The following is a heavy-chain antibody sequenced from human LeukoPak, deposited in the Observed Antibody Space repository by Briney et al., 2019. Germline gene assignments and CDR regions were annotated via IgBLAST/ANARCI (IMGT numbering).Heavy chain of an antibody. CDR2: ITSKTDGGIT. Sequence: GRSLRLSCAASGFTFSSYAMSWVRQAPGKGLEWVGRITSKTDGGITDSAAPVKGRFTVSRDDSKNTLFLQMSSLRAEDTAVYYCATDESNSFFFWGQGTLVTVSS. CDR1: GFTFSSYA. J-gene: IGHJ4*02. D-gene: IGHD2/OR15-2a*01. V-gene: IGHV3-15*01. CDR3: ATDESNSFFF.